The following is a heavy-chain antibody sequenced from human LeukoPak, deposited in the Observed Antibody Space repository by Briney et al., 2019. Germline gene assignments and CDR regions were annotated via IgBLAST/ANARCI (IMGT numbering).Heavy chain of an antibody. CDR3: ARDLGYCSSTSCYHDAFDI. CDR1: GYTFTSYG. CDR2: TSAYNGNT. J-gene: IGHJ3*02. Sequence: ASVKVSCKASGYTFTSYGISWVRQAPGQGLEWMGWTSAYNGNTNYAQKLQGRVTMTTDTSTRTAYMELRSLRSDDTAVYYCARDLGYCSSTSCYHDAFDIWSQGTMVTVSS. V-gene: IGHV1-18*01. D-gene: IGHD2-2*01.